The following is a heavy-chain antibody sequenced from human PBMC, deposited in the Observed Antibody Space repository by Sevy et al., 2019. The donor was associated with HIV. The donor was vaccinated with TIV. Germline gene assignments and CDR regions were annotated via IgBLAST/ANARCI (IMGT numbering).Heavy chain of an antibody. V-gene: IGHV1-69*13. CDR3: ARVESITIFGVVINRQNWFDP. J-gene: IGHJ5*02. CDR1: GGTFSSYA. Sequence: SVKVSCKASGGTFSSYAISWARQAPGLGLGWMGGIIPIFGTANYAQKFQGRVTITADESTSTAYMELSSLRSEDTAVYYCARVESITIFGVVINRQNWFDPWGQGTLVTVSS. CDR2: IIPIFGTA. D-gene: IGHD3-3*01.